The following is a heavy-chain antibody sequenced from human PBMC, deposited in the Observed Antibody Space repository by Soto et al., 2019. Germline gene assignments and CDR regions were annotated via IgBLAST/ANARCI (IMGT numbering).Heavy chain of an antibody. D-gene: IGHD1-26*01. CDR1: GGTFSSYA. CDR2: IIPIFGTA. CDR3: ARDIVGATYRSYYYYGMDV. V-gene: IGHV1-69*13. J-gene: IGHJ6*02. Sequence: GASVKVSCKASGGTFSSYAISWVRQAPGQGLEWMGGIIPIFGTANYAQKFQGRVTITADESTSTAYMELSSLRSEDTAVYYCARDIVGATYRSYYYYGMDVWGQGNTVTVSS.